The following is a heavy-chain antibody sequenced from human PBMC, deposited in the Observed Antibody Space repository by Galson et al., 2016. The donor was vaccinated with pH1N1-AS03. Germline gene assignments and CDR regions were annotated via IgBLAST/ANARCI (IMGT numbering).Heavy chain of an antibody. CDR1: GFTVSSKY. CDR2: IYSGGST. D-gene: IGHD4-23*01. CDR3: ASVTSAWPTVGAFGI. V-gene: IGHV3-66*02. Sequence: SLRLSCAASGFTVSSKYMSWVRQAPEKGLEWVSSIYSGGSTYYADSVKGRFTISRDDSKATLFLQMSSLRPGDTAVYYCASVTSAWPTVGAFGIWGQGTMVTVSS. J-gene: IGHJ3*02.